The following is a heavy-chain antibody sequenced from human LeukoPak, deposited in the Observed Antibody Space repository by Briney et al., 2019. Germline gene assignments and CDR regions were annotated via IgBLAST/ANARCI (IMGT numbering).Heavy chain of an antibody. CDR2: IIWNGGST. CDR3: ARVRGYYNSGEYYYPHYFDS. V-gene: IGHV3-20*01. D-gene: IGHD3-22*01. Sequence: GGSLRLSCAASGFSFDDYGMSWVRQAPGKGLEWVSGIIWNGGSTGYADSVKGRFTISRDNAKNSLYLQMNSLRAEDTALYHCARVRGYYNSGEYYYPHYFDSWGQGTLVTVSS. CDR1: GFSFDDYG. J-gene: IGHJ4*02.